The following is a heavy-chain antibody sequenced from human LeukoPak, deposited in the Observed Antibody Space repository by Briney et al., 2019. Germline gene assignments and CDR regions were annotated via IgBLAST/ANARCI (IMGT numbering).Heavy chain of an antibody. CDR1: GFPFSTYA. CDR3: ASPLSVYCKRASCYIDC. CDR2: ISGSGLSK. D-gene: IGHD2/OR15-2a*01. Sequence: GGSLRLSCVASGFPFSTYAMSWVRQAPGKGLEWVSGISGSGLSKYYADSVKGRFTISRDNSKNTLFLQMNSLRPEDTAVYCCASPLSVYCKRASCYIDCWGHGTLVTVSS. J-gene: IGHJ4*01. V-gene: IGHV3-23*01.